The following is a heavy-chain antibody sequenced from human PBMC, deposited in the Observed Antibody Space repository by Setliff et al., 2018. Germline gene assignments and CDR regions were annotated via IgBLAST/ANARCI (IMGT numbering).Heavy chain of an antibody. Sequence: SETLSLTCTASGGSISSHYWSWIRQPPGKGLEWIGNIYYSGSTNYNPSLKSRVTISVDTSKNQFSLKLSSVTAADTAVYYCARGESNYYGSGSYFGYFDYWGQGTLVTVSS. CDR3: ARGESNYYGSGSYFGYFDY. CDR2: IYYSGST. J-gene: IGHJ4*02. V-gene: IGHV4-59*11. D-gene: IGHD3-10*01. CDR1: GGSISSHY.